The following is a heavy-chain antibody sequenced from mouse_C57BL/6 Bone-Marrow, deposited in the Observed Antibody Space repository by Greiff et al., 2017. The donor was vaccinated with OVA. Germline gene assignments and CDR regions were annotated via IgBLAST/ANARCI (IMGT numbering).Heavy chain of an antibody. D-gene: IGHD2-14*01. V-gene: IGHV1-81*01. J-gene: IGHJ2*01. CDR2: IYPRSGNT. Sequence: QVQLQQSGAELARPGASVKLSCKASGYTFTSYGISWVKQRTGQGLEWIGEIYPRSGNTYYNEKFKGKATLTVDKSSSTAYMELRSLTSEDTAVYYCARIGQDGYYFDYWGQGTTLTVSS. CDR3: ARIGQDGYYFDY. CDR1: GYTFTSYG.